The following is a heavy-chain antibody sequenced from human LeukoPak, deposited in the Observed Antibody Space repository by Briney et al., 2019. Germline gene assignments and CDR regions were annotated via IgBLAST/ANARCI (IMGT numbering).Heavy chain of an antibody. CDR2: IIPIFGTA. Sequence: SVKVSCKASGGTFSSYAISWVRQAPGQGLEWMGGIIPIFGTANYAQKFQGRVTITADESTSTAYMELSSLRSEDTAVYYCARDQRGYDILTGYYLYDNHRYYYYGMDVWGQGTTVTVSS. CDR3: ARDQRGYDILTGYYLYDNHRYYYYGMDV. D-gene: IGHD3-9*01. J-gene: IGHJ6*02. V-gene: IGHV1-69*13. CDR1: GGTFSSYA.